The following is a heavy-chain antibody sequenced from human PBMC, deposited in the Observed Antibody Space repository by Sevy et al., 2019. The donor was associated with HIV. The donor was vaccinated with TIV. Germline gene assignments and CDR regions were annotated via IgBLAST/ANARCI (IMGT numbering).Heavy chain of an antibody. Sequence: GGSLRLSCVASGFNFNIYSMSWVRQAPGKGLEWVSNFSFGCGRINHADSVQGRFTMSRDDSKKTVYLEMNSLRAEDTAVYYCAREGCTRPHDHWGQGTLVTVSS. CDR2: FSFGCGRI. V-gene: IGHV3-23*01. CDR1: GFNFNIYS. J-gene: IGHJ4*02. D-gene: IGHD2-8*01. CDR3: AREGCTRPHDH.